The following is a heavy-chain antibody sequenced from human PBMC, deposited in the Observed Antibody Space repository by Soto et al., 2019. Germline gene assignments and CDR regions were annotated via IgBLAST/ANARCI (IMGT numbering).Heavy chain of an antibody. V-gene: IGHV1-18*01. CDR3: ARSATMVRGALPYYYYYYGMDV. J-gene: IGHJ6*02. D-gene: IGHD3-10*01. CDR2: INAYNGNT. CDR1: GYRFTSYG. Sequence: ASVKVSCKASGYRFTSYGIGWVRQAPGQGLEWMGWINAYNGNTNYAQNLQGRVTLTTDTSTSTAYMELSSLRSEDTAVYYCARSATMVRGALPYYYYYYGMDVWGQGTTVTVSS.